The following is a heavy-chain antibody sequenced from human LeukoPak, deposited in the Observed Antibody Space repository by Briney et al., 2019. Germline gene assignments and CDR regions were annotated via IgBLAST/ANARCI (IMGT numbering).Heavy chain of an antibody. D-gene: IGHD3-10*01. Sequence: GGSLRLSCAVSGITLSNYGKSWVRQAPGKGLEWVAGLSDSGGSTNYADSVKGRFTISRDNPKNTLYLQMNSLRPEDTAVYFCAKRGVVIRVILVGFHKEAYYFDSWGQGAPVTVSS. CDR3: AKRGVVIRVILVGFHKEAYYFDS. V-gene: IGHV3-23*01. CDR2: LSDSGGST. J-gene: IGHJ4*02. CDR1: GITLSNYG.